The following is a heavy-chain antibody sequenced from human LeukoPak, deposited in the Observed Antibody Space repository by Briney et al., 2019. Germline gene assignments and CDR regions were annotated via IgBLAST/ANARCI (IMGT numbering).Heavy chain of an antibody. Sequence: PSETLSLTCTVSGGSVSSGSYYWSWIRQPPGKGLEWIGYIYYSGSTNYNPSLKSRVTISVDTSKNQFSLKLSSVTAADTAVYYCARSEVSSTIDWFDPWGQGTLVTVSS. CDR1: GGSVSSGSYY. CDR3: ARSEVSSTIDWFDP. V-gene: IGHV4-61*01. CDR2: IYYSGST. D-gene: IGHD5/OR15-5a*01. J-gene: IGHJ5*02.